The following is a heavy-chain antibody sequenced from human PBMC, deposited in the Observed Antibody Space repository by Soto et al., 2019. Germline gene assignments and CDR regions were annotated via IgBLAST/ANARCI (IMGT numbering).Heavy chain of an antibody. CDR3: ARHNYGSGSTYFDY. Sequence: SETLSLTCAVSGGSISNNTWWSWVRQPPGKGLEWIGEIYHSGSTNYNPSLKSRVTISVDTSKNQFSLKLNSMTAADTAVYYCARHNYGSGSTYFDYWGQGTLVTVSS. D-gene: IGHD3-10*01. V-gene: IGHV4-4*02. CDR2: IYHSGST. J-gene: IGHJ4*02. CDR1: GGSISNNTW.